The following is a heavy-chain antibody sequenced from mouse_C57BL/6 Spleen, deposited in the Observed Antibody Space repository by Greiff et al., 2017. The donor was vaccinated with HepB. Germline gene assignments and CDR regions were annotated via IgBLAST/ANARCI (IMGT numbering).Heavy chain of an antibody. Sequence: EVKLVESGGGLVKPGGSLKLSCAASGFTFSDYGMHWVRQAPEKGLEWVAYISSGSSTIYYADTVKGLFTISRDNAKNTLFLQMTSLRSEDTAMYYCARYYSKRAMDYWGQGTSVTVSS. V-gene: IGHV5-17*01. D-gene: IGHD2-5*01. CDR3: ARYYSKRAMDY. CDR2: ISSGSSTI. CDR1: GFTFSDYG. J-gene: IGHJ4*01.